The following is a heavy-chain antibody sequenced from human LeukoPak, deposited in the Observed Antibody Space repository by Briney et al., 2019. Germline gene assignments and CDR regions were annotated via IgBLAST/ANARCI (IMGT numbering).Heavy chain of an antibody. CDR3: ASRPGIAVAGLDY. V-gene: IGHV1-3*04. CDR1: GYTFTCCA. J-gene: IGHJ4*02. CDR2: INTDNGNT. Sequence: GASVKVSCKASGYTFTCCAMHWVRQAPGQRLEWIRWINTDNGNTKYSQKFRDRVTITRDTSASTAFMELSILRSEDTAVYYCASRPGIAVAGLDYWGQGTLVTVSS. D-gene: IGHD6-19*01.